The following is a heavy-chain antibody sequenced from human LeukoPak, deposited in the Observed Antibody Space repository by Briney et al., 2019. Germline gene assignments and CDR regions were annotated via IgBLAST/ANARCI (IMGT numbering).Heavy chain of an antibody. J-gene: IGHJ4*02. CDR3: ARDPTPYSRSNDY. V-gene: IGHV3-30-3*01. CDR1: GFTFRSYV. D-gene: IGHD6-13*01. Sequence: GGSLRLSCAASGFTFRSYVMSWVRQAPGKGLEWVAVISYDGSNKYYADSVKGRFTISRDNSKNTLYLQMNSLRAEDTAVYYCARDPTPYSRSNDYWGQGTLVTVSS. CDR2: ISYDGSNK.